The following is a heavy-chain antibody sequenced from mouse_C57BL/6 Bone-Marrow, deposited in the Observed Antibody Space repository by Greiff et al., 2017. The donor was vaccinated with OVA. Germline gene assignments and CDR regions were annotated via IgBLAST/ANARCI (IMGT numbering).Heavy chain of an antibody. CDR2: ISDGGSYT. CDR3: AREFPYDYHAY. D-gene: IGHD2-4*01. Sequence: EVKLVESGGGLVKPGGSLKLSCAASGFTFSSYAMSWVRQTPEKRLEWVATISDGGSYTYYPDNVKGRFTISRDNAKNNLYLQMSHLKSEDTAMYYCAREFPYDYHAYWGQGTLVTVSA. J-gene: IGHJ3*01. V-gene: IGHV5-4*01. CDR1: GFTFSSYA.